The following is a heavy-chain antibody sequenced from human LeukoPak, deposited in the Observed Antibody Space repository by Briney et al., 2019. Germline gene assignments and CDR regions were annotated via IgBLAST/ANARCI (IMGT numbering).Heavy chain of an antibody. CDR2: ISYDGSNK. D-gene: IGHD6-19*01. J-gene: IGHJ4*02. Sequence: GGSLRLSCAASGFTFSTYAMHWVRQAPGKGLEWVAAISYDGSNKNYADSVKGRFTISRDNSKNTLYLQMNSLRAEDTAVYYCARGVRIAVAGYIDYWGQGTLVTVFS. CDR1: GFTFSTYA. CDR3: ARGVRIAVAGYIDY. V-gene: IGHV3-30*04.